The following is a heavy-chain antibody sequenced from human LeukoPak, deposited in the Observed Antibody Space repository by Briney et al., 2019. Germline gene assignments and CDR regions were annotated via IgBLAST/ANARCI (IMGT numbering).Heavy chain of an antibody. CDR1: GFTFDDYA. CDR2: ISWISGSI. V-gene: IGHV3-9*01. Sequence: SLRLSCAASGFTFDDYAMHWVRQAPGKGLEWVSGISWISGSIGYADSVKGRFTISRDNAKNSLYLQMNSLRAEDTALYYCAKDPGGDHKGGFDYWGQGTLVTVSS. CDR3: AKDPGGDHKGGFDY. D-gene: IGHD4-17*01. J-gene: IGHJ4*02.